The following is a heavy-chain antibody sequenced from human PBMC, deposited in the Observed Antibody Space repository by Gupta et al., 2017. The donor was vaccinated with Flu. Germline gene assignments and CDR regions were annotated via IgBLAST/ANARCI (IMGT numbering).Heavy chain of an antibody. Sequence: EEQLVESGGGLVQPGGSLRLSCAAHGFPFRSYWMDWVRQAPGKGLEWVANIAADDSVKNYADSVKGRFTISRDDAKNSLYLQMNSLRAEDTAVYYCVRNRGWQQFDYWGQGALVTVSS. CDR2: IAADDSVK. D-gene: IGHD3-10*01. CDR1: GFPFRSYW. CDR3: VRNRGWQQFDY. J-gene: IGHJ4*02. V-gene: IGHV3-7*01.